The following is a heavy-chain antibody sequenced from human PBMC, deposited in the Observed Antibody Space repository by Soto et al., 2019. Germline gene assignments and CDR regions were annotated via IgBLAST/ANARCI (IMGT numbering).Heavy chain of an antibody. V-gene: IGHV3-30-3*01. Sequence: PGGSLRLSCAASGFTFSSYAMHWVRQAPGKGLEWVAVISYDGSNKYYADSVKGRFTISRDNSKNTLYLQMNSLRAEDTAGYYCARAGYCSSTSCQTYYYYGMDVWGQGTTVTVSS. CDR3: ARAGYCSSTSCQTYYYYGMDV. CDR1: GFTFSSYA. D-gene: IGHD2-2*01. CDR2: ISYDGSNK. J-gene: IGHJ6*02.